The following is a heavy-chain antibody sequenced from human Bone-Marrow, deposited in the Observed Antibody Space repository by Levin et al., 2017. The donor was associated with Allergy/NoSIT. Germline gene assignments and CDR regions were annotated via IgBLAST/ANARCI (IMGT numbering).Heavy chain of an antibody. Sequence: GGSLRLSCAASGLTFSSYGMHWVRQAPGKGLEWVAIISYDGSNEVYADSVKGRFTISRDNSKNTLYLQMSSLRADDTAVYYCARGMTNHYFDYWGQGALVTVSS. CDR1: GLTFSSYG. CDR3: ARGMTNHYFDY. J-gene: IGHJ4*02. CDR2: ISYDGSNE. V-gene: IGHV3-30*03.